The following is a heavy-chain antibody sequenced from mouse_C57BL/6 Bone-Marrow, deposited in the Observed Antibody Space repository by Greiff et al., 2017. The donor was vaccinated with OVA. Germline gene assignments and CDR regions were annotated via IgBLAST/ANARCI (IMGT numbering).Heavy chain of an antibody. V-gene: IGHV2-2*01. Sequence: VKLVESGPGLVQPSQSLSITCTVSGFSLTSYGVHWVRQSPGKGLEWLGVIWSGGSTDYNAAFISRLSISKDNSKSQVFFKMNSLQADDTAIYYCARGTQLTGTKAMDYWGQGTSVTVSS. D-gene: IGHD4-1*01. CDR3: ARGTQLTGTKAMDY. J-gene: IGHJ4*01. CDR1: GFSLTSYG. CDR2: IWSGGST.